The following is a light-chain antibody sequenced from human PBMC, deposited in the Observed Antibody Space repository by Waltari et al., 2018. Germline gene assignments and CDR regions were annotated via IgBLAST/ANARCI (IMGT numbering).Light chain of an antibody. Sequence: IQMTQSPSSLSASVGDRVTITCQASQDISNYLNWYQQKPGKAPKLLIYDASNLETGVPSRFSGSGSGTDFTFTISSLQPEDIATYYCQQYDNLLIFTFGP. CDR2: DAS. CDR3: QQYDNLLIFT. CDR1: QDISNY. V-gene: IGKV1-33*01. J-gene: IGKJ3*01.